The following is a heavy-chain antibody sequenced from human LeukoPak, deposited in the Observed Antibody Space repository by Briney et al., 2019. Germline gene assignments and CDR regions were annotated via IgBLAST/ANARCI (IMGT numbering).Heavy chain of an antibody. Sequence: SETLSLTCTVSGGSIRSHYWSWIRQPPGKGLEWIGHIYYGGSINYNPSLKSRVTISVDTSKNQTSLKLSSVTAADTAVYYCARAGERYSSSWYGIDYWGQGTLVTVSS. D-gene: IGHD6-13*01. J-gene: IGHJ4*02. CDR2: IYYGGSI. CDR3: ARAGERYSSSWYGIDY. V-gene: IGHV4-59*11. CDR1: GGSIRSHY.